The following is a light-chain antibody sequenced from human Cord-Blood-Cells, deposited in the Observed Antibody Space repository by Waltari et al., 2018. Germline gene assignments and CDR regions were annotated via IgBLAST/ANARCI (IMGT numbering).Light chain of an antibody. CDR3: QQRSNWPIT. V-gene: IGKV3-11*01. CDR1: QSVSSY. J-gene: IGKJ5*01. Sequence: EIVLTQSPATLSLSPGGRATLPCRASQSVSSYLAWYQQKPGQAPRLLIYDASHRATGIPARFSGSGSGTDFTLTISSLEPEDFAVYYCQQRSNWPITFGQGTRLEIK. CDR2: DAS.